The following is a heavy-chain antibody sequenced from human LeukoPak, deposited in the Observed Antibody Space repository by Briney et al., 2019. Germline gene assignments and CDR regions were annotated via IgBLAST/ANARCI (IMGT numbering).Heavy chain of an antibody. CDR3: AKDGPRRDGYNWEGYYYYYMDV. V-gene: IGHV3-30*18. D-gene: IGHD5-24*01. J-gene: IGHJ6*03. Sequence: GGSLRLSCAASGFTFSSYGMHWVRQAPGKGLEWVAVISYDGSNKYYADSVKGRFTISRDNSKNTLYLQMNSLRAEDTAVYYCAKDGPRRDGYNWEGYYYYYMDVWGKGTTVTVSS. CDR2: ISYDGSNK. CDR1: GFTFSSYG.